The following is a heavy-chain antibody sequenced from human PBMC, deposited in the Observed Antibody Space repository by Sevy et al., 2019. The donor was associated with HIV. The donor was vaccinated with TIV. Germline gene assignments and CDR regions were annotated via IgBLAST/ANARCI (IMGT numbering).Heavy chain of an antibody. Sequence: SLRLSCTASGFTFGDYAMSWVRQAPGKGLEWVGFIRSKAYGGTTEYAASVKGRFTISRDDSKSIAYLQMNSLKTEDTAVHYCTRQHDYSNYELTAPGGQTEGVGYSFEYWGQGTLVTVSS. CDR1: GFTFGDYA. CDR3: TRQHDYSNYELTAPGGQTEGVGYSFEY. V-gene: IGHV3-49*04. D-gene: IGHD4-4*01. J-gene: IGHJ4*02. CDR2: IRSKAYGGTT.